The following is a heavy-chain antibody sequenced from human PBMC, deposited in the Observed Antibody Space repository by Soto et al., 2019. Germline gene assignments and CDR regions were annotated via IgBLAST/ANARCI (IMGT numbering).Heavy chain of an antibody. CDR2: INAGNGST. V-gene: IGHV1-3*01. D-gene: IGHD6-19*01. J-gene: IGHJ6*02. Sequence: ASVNVSCESAGYTFTSYAMHWVRQTPGQRLEWMGWINAGNGSTKYSQKFQGRVTITRDTSASTAYMELSSLRSEDTAVYYCARDNHSSGWYGYYYYYGMDVWGQGTTVTVLL. CDR3: ARDNHSSGWYGYYYYYGMDV. CDR1: GYTFTSYA.